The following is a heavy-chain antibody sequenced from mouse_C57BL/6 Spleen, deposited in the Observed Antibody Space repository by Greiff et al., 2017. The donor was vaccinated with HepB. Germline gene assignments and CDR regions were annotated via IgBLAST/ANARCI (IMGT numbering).Heavy chain of an antibody. D-gene: IGHD5-2*01. CDR1: GYSITSGYY. Sequence: EVQLQESGPGLVKPSQSLSLTCSVTGYSITSGYYWNWIRQFPGNKLEWMGYISYDGSNNYNPSLKNRISITRDTSKNQFFLKLNSVTTEDTATYYCARDRNRGDAMDYWGQGTSVIVSS. CDR2: ISYDGSN. V-gene: IGHV3-6*01. CDR3: ARDRNRGDAMDY. J-gene: IGHJ4*01.